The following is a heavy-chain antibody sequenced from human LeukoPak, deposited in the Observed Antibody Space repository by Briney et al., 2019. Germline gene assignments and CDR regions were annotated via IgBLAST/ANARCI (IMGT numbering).Heavy chain of an antibody. CDR1: GYTFTSYD. CDR2: MNPNSGNT. Sequence: ASVKVSCKASGYTFTSYDINWVRQATGQGLEWMGWMNPNSGNTGYAQKFQGRVTMTRNTSISTAYMELSSLRSEDTAVYYCARGQGTIAAAGTEWFDPWGQGTLVTVSS. J-gene: IGHJ5*02. V-gene: IGHV1-8*01. D-gene: IGHD6-13*01. CDR3: ARGQGTIAAAGTEWFDP.